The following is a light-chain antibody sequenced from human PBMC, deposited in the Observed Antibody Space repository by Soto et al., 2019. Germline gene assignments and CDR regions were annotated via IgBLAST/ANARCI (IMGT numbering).Light chain of an antibody. V-gene: IGKV1-39*01. CDR1: QRITNY. CDR2: AAS. CDR3: QQSYSTPWT. J-gene: IGKJ1*01. Sequence: DIQMTQSPSSLSASVGDRVTITCRASQRITNYLNRYQQKPGKAPKLLMYAASTLQSGVPSRFSGTGSGTDFNLPISSLQPEDFATYCCQQSYSTPWTFGQGTRVEIK.